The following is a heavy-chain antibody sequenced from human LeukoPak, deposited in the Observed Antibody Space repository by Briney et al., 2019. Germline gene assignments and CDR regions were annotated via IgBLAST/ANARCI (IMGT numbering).Heavy chain of an antibody. CDR3: ARDPNSGYLDY. CDR2: IYYSGST. V-gene: IGHV4-59*13. Sequence: SETLSLTCTVSGGSISSYYWSWIRQPPGKELEWIGYIYYSGSTNYNPSLKSRVTISVDTSKNQFSLKLSSVTAADTAVYYCARDPNSGYLDYWGQRTMVSVSS. CDR1: GGSISSYY. D-gene: IGHD1-26*01. J-gene: IGHJ4*02.